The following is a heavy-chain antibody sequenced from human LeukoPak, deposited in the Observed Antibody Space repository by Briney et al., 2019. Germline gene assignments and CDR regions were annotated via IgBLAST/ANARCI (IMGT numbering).Heavy chain of an antibody. CDR1: GFTFSSYG. J-gene: IGHJ4*02. CDR2: IRYDGSNK. CDR3: AKDTHFFAGYSGYDSMLVSGYYPGFDY. D-gene: IGHD5-12*01. V-gene: IGHV3-30*02. Sequence: PGGSLRLSCAASGFTFSSYGMHWVRQAPGKGLEWVAFIRYDGSNKYYADSVKGRFTISRDNPKNTLYLQMNSLRAEDTAVYYCAKDTHFFAGYSGYDSMLVSGYYPGFDYWGQGTLVTVSS.